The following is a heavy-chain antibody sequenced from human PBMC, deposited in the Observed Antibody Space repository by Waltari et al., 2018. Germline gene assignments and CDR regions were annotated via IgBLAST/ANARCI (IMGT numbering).Heavy chain of an antibody. CDR1: ELLVITNY. CDR3: ARVSLRDYYYGMDV. CDR2: IYSGGGT. J-gene: IGHJ6*02. V-gene: IGHV3-53*02. Sequence: EVQLVETGGGLIQPGGSLKLCCAASELLVITNYMSWVRQAPGKGLEWVSVIYSGGGTHYAGSVKGRFTISRDNSKNTLHLQMNSLRAEDTAVYYCARVSLRDYYYGMDVWGQGTTVTVSS.